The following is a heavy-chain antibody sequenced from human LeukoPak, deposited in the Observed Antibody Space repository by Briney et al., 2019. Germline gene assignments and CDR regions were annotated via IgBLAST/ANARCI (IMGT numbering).Heavy chain of an antibody. V-gene: IGHV5-51*01. J-gene: IGHJ4*02. CDR2: IYPGDSDT. CDR3: ARRNYYDSRGYYCDY. CDR1: GYSFTNYW. D-gene: IGHD3-22*01. Sequence: GESPKISCKVSGYSFTNYWIVWVRQMPGKGLEWMGIIYPGDSDTRYSPSFQGQVTFSADKSITTAYLQWSSLKASDTAMYYCARRNYYDSRGYYCDYWGQGTLVTVSS.